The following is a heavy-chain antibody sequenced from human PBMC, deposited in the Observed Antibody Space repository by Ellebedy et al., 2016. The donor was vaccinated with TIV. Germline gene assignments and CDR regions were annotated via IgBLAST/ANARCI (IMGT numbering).Heavy chain of an antibody. V-gene: IGHV1-69*06. J-gene: IGHJ6*03. D-gene: IGHD5-24*01. CDR1: GGTFSSYA. CDR2: IIPIFGTA. Sequence: SVKVSXXASGGTFSSYAISWVRQAPGQGLEWMGGIIPIFGTANYAQKFQGRVTITADKSTSTAYMELSSLRSEDTAVYYCARVGYNSNYYYYMDVWGKGTTVTVSS. CDR3: ARVGYNSNYYYYMDV.